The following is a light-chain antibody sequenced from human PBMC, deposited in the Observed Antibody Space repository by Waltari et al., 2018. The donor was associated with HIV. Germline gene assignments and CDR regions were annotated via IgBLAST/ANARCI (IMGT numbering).Light chain of an antibody. CDR1: SSNIGSTP. Sequence: QSVLTQPPSASGTPGQRVTISCSGSSSNIGSTPVTWYQHPPGTAPKLLIYSNNQRPSGVPDRFSGSKSGTSASLAISGLQAEDEADYYCAAWDDSLNGHVVFGGGTKLTVL. V-gene: IGLV1-44*01. CDR3: AAWDDSLNGHVV. J-gene: IGLJ2*01. CDR2: SNN.